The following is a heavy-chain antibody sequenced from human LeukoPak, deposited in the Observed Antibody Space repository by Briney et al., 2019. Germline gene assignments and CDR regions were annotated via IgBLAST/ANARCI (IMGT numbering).Heavy chain of an antibody. Sequence: GASVKVSCKASGYILSSYNMHWVRQAPGQGLEWLGIINPSGGSTSYAQKFQGRVTMTRDMSTSTVYMELSSLRSEDTAVYYCARGMSLGELRYWGQGTLVTVSS. CDR3: ARGMSLGELRY. CDR2: INPSGGST. J-gene: IGHJ4*02. CDR1: GYILSSYN. D-gene: IGHD3-16*01. V-gene: IGHV1-46*01.